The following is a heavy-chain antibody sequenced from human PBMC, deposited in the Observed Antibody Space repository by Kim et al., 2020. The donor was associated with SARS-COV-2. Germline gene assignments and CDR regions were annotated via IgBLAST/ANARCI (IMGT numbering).Heavy chain of an antibody. J-gene: IGHJ3*02. D-gene: IGHD3-22*01. CDR3: AKELSASINPYYYDSSGYPTGGAFDI. CDR1: GFTFSSYG. V-gene: IGHV3-30*18. CDR2: ISYDGSNK. Sequence: GGSLRLSCAASGFTFSSYGMHWVRQAPGKGLEWVAVISYDGSNKYYADSVKGRFTISRDNSKNTLYLQMNSLRAEDTAVYYCAKELSASINPYYYDSSGYPTGGAFDIWGQGTMVTVSS.